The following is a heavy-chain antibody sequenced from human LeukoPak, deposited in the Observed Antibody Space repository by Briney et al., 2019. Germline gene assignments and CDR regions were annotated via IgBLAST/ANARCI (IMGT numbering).Heavy chain of an antibody. J-gene: IGHJ4*02. CDR2: ISSSSSYI. CDR3: ARRGFYDSSGYDY. CDR1: GFTFSSYS. D-gene: IGHD3-22*01. V-gene: IGHV3-21*01. Sequence: GGSLRLSCAASGFTFSSYSMNWVRQAPGKGLEWVSSISSSSSYIYYADPVKGRFTISRDNAKNSLYLQINSLRAEDTAIYYCARRGFYDSSGYDYWGQGTLVTVSS.